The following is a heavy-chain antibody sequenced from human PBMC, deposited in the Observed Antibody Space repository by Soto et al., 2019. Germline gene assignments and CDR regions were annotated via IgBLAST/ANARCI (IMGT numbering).Heavy chain of an antibody. J-gene: IGHJ4*02. CDR2: ILPMFSTG. CDR3: ARDYTT. V-gene: IGHV1-69*01. D-gene: IGHD1-1*01. CDR1: GGTFRRDA. Sequence: QVQLVQSGAEVKKPGSSVTVSCKAAGGTFRRDAFSWVRQAPGQGLEWMGGILPMFSTGNYAQRFQDRVTITADESTSTVYMELSSLRTDDTAMYYCARDYTTWGQGTLVTVSS.